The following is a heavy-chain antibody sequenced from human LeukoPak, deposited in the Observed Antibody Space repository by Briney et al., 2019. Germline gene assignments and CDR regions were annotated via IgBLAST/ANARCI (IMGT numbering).Heavy chain of an antibody. Sequence: GRSLRLSCAASGFTFSSYAMHWVRQAPGKGLEWVAVISYDGSNKYYADSVKGRFTISRENSKNTLYLQMNSLRAEDTAVYYCASNYDSSGYGHDYWGQGTLVTVSS. V-gene: IGHV3-30-3*01. D-gene: IGHD3-22*01. CDR3: ASNYDSSGYGHDY. CDR1: GFTFSSYA. J-gene: IGHJ4*02. CDR2: ISYDGSNK.